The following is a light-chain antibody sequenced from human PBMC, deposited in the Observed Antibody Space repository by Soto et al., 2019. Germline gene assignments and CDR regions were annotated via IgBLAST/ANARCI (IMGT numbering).Light chain of an antibody. CDR3: QQYNNWPPVT. V-gene: IGKV3-15*01. J-gene: IGKJ1*01. Sequence: EIVMAQSPATPSVSPGERGTLSCRASQSVNNKVAWYQQKPGQAPRLLIFGASTRATGIPARFSGSGSGTEFTLTISSLQSEDFAVYYCQQYNNWPPVTFGQGTKVDIK. CDR2: GAS. CDR1: QSVNNK.